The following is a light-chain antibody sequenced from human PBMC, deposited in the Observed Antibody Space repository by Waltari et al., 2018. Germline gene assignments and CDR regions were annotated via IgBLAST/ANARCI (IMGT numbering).Light chain of an antibody. CDR2: CND. V-gene: IGLV3-21*02. CDR3: QVWDSVTDHLV. Sequence: YVLTQPPSVSVAPGQTARIICEGDWIGGKNVHWYRQKSGQAPVLVVYCNDVRPSGVPERFAASNSGDTATLTSGRAEAGDEADYYCQVWDSVTDHLVFGGGTKVTVL. CDR1: WIGGKN. J-gene: IGLJ2*01.